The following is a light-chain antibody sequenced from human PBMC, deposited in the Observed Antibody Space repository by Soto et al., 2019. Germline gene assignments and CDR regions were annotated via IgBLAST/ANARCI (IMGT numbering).Light chain of an antibody. J-gene: IGLJ2*01. CDR1: SSNIGTNT. CDR2: SDN. CDR3: AAWDVSLVV. Sequence: QSVLTQPPSASGTPGQRVTISCSGSSSNIGTNTVTWYQQLPGAAPKLLIYSDNQRSSGVPDRFSGSKSGTSASLAISGLQSEDEADYYCAAWDVSLVVFGGGTQLTVL. V-gene: IGLV1-44*01.